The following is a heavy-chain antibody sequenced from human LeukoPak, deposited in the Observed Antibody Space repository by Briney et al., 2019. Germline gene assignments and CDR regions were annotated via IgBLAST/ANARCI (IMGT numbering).Heavy chain of an antibody. CDR3: ARSPPITMIVVVKIDY. Sequence: ASVKVSCKASGYTFTSYYMHWVRQAPGQGLEWMGIINPSGGSTSYAEKFQGRVTMTRDTSTSTVYMELSSLRSEDTAVYYCARSPPITMIVVVKIDYWGQGTPVTVSS. CDR2: INPSGGST. J-gene: IGHJ4*02. CDR1: GYTFTSYY. D-gene: IGHD3-22*01. V-gene: IGHV1-46*01.